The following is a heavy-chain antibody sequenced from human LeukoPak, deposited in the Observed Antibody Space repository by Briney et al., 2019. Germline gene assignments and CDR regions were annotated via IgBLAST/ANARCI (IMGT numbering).Heavy chain of an antibody. D-gene: IGHD3-10*01. CDR1: GYSISSGYY. CDR3: AREAKLGLLWFGESVEY. Sequence: SESLSLTCTDSGYSISSGYYWGWIRQPPGKGLEWLGSIYHSGSTYYNPSLKSRVTISVDTSKNQFSLKLSSVTAADTAVYYCAREAKLGLLWFGESVEYWGQGTLVTVSS. V-gene: IGHV4-38-2*02. J-gene: IGHJ4*02. CDR2: IYHSGST.